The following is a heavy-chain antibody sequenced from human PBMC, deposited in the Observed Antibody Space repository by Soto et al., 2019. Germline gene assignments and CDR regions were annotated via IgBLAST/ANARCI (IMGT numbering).Heavy chain of an antibody. J-gene: IGHJ4*02. CDR1: GGSFSGYY. CDR2: INHSGST. Sequence: QVQLQQWGAGLLKPSETLSLTRAVYGGSFSGYYWSWIRQPPGKGLEWIGEINHSGSTNYNPSLKSRVTISVDTSKNQFSLKLSSVTAADTAVYYCASSRGAYCGGDCYSGTGFDYWGQGTLVTVSS. V-gene: IGHV4-34*01. D-gene: IGHD2-21*02. CDR3: ASSRGAYCGGDCYSGTGFDY.